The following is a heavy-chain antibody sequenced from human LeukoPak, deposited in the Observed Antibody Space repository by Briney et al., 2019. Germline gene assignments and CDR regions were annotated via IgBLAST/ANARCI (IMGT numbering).Heavy chain of an antibody. D-gene: IGHD3-9*01. CDR2: ISDSGVTT. CDR3: AKDPGRGMTGSKGNWFDP. V-gene: IGHV3-23*01. CDR1: GFTFSSCA. Sequence: PGGSLRLSCAASGFTFSSCAMSWVRQAPGKGLEWVSGISDSGVTTYHADSVKGRFTISRDNSKNTLLLQMNSLRVEDTAVYYCAKDPGRGMTGSKGNWFDPWGQGTLVSVSS. J-gene: IGHJ5*02.